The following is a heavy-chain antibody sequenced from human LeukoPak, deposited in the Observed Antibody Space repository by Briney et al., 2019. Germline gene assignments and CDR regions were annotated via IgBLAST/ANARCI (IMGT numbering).Heavy chain of an antibody. Sequence: GGSLRLSCAASGFTFSSYWMHWVRQAPGKGLVWVSRINSDGSSTSYADSVKGRFTISRDNAKNTLYLQMNSLRAEDTAVYYCAREANYGSGSYPDAFDIWGQGTMVTVSS. J-gene: IGHJ3*02. CDR3: AREANYGSGSYPDAFDI. CDR2: INSDGSST. D-gene: IGHD3-10*01. V-gene: IGHV3-74*01. CDR1: GFTFSSYW.